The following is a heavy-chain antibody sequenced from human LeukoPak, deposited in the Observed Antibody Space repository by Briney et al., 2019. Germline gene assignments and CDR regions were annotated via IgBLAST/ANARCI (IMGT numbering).Heavy chain of an antibody. CDR1: GFIFSSYW. CDR3: ASGGSYYFLDY. V-gene: IGHV3-53*01. J-gene: IGHJ4*02. D-gene: IGHD1-26*01. Sequence: GGSLRLSCAASGFIFSSYWMHWVRHAPGKGLEWVPVIYSGGSTYYADSVKGRFTISRDNSKNTLYLQMNSLRAEDTAVYYCASGGSYYFLDYWGQGTLVTVSS. CDR2: IYSGGST.